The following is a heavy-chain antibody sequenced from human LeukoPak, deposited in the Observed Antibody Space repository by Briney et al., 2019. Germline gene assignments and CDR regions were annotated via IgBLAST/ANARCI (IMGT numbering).Heavy chain of an antibody. V-gene: IGHV1-69*13. CDR1: GGIFSSYA. Sequence: SVKVSCKASGGIFSSYAFSWVRQAPGQGLEWMGGIIPMFGITNYAQKFQGRVTITADESTRTAYMELSSLRAEDTAVYYCAREVATGFSCFDYWGQGTLVTVSS. D-gene: IGHD2-21*02. CDR3: AREVATGFSCFDY. J-gene: IGHJ4*02. CDR2: IIPMFGIT.